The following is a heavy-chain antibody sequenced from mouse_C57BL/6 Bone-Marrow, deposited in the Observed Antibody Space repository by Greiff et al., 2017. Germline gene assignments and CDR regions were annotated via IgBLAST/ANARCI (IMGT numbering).Heavy chain of an antibody. CDR3: ARDGGYDGVDY. CDR2: IYYSGTI. CDR1: GISITTGNYR. Sequence: EVKLEESGPGLVQPSQTVFLTCTVTGISITTGNYRWSWIRQFPGNKLEWIGYIYYSGTITYNPSLTRRTTITRDTPKNQYFLEMNSLTAEDTATYYCARDGGYDGVDYWGQGTTLTVSS. D-gene: IGHD2-2*01. V-gene: IGHV3-5*01. J-gene: IGHJ2*01.